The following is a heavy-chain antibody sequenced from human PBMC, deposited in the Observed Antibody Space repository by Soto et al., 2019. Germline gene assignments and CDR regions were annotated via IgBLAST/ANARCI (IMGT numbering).Heavy chain of an antibody. J-gene: IGHJ4*02. CDR2: ISSSDIT. Sequence: PGGSLRLSCEVSGLLRFSTYSWSWVRQAPGKGPEWISYISSSDITYYADSVKGRFTISRDNAKNSLFLQMNSLRNEDTAVYYCTRDLSGGSPYWGQGARVTVSS. CDR1: GLLRFSTYS. D-gene: IGHD2-15*01. CDR3: TRDLSGGSPY. V-gene: IGHV3-48*02.